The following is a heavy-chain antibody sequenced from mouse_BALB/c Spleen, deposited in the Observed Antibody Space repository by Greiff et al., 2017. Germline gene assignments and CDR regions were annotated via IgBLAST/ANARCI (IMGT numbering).Heavy chain of an antibody. J-gene: IGHJ4*01. Sequence: VQLKQSGPELVTPGASVKISCKASGYSFTGYTMNWVQQSPGKGLEWIGCINPYNGYTFYNQKFKDKATLTVDKSSSTAYMELGSLTSEDAAVYYCARDGCASDYAIDYWGQGTSVTVSS. CDR1: GYSFTGYT. CDR3: ARDGCASDYAIDY. CDR2: INPYNGYT. D-gene: IGHD6-2*01. V-gene: IGHV1-20*01.